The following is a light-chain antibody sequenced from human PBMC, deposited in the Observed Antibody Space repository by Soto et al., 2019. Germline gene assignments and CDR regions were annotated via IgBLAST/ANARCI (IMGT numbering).Light chain of an antibody. CDR2: GAS. CDR3: HQYNNWPPST. CDR1: QSVSSR. Sequence: EIVMTQSPATLSVSLGERATLSCRASQSVSSRLAWYQQKPGQAPRLLIYGASTRATGIPARFSGRGSGTEFTLTISSLQSKDFAVYYCHQYNNWPPSTFGQGTRLEIK. J-gene: IGKJ5*01. V-gene: IGKV3-15*01.